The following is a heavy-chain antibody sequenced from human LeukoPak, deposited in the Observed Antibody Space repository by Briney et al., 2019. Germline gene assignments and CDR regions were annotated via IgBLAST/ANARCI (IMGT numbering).Heavy chain of an antibody. CDR2: IYTSGST. V-gene: IGHV4-4*07. Sequence: SETLSLTCTVSGGSISSYIWSWIPQPAGEGLEWIGRIYTSGSTNYNPSLKRRVTISVVTSKNQLSLKLSSVTAADTAVYYCARHGKIFGVVTYYYYYMDVWGKGTTVTVSS. D-gene: IGHD3-3*01. CDR3: ARHGKIFGVVTYYYYYMDV. CDR1: GGSISSYI. J-gene: IGHJ6*03.